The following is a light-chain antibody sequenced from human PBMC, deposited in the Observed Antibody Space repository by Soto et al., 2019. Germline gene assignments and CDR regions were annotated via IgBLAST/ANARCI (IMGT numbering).Light chain of an antibody. CDR2: GNT. CDR1: SSNIGAHYD. CDR3: LPYGSSRSGGI. Sequence: QSVLTQPPSVSGAPGQRVTISCTGSSSNIGAHYDVHWYQQLPGTAPKLLIYGNTNRPSGVPDRFPVSKSGTSASLAITELQAEDEADYCLLPYGSSRSGGIFGGGTKPAVL. J-gene: IGLJ2*01. V-gene: IGLV1-40*01.